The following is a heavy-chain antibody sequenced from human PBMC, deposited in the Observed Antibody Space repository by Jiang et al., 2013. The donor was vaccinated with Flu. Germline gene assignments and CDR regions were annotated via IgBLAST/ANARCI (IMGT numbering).Heavy chain of an antibody. CDR1: GFTFDDYG. CDR2: INWNGGST. CDR3: ARRAAAPVTPVWYFNL. Sequence: QLLESGGGAVRPGGSLRLSCAASGFTFDDYGMSWVRQAPGKGLEWVSGINWNGGSTGYADSVKGRFTISRDNAKNSLYLQMNSLRAEDTALYHCARRAAAPVTPVWYFNLWGRGTLVTVSS. J-gene: IGHJ2*01. V-gene: IGHV3-20*01. D-gene: IGHD4-11*01.